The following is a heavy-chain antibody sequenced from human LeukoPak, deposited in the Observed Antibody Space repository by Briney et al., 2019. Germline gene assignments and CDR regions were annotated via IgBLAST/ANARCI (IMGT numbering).Heavy chain of an antibody. J-gene: IGHJ4*02. D-gene: IGHD3-3*01. CDR1: GYTFTGYY. CDR2: INPNSGGT. CDR3: ATTRGITIFGVVSQLFGY. V-gene: IGHV1-2*02. Sequence: ASVKVSCKASGYTFTGYYMHWVRQAPGQGLEWMGWINPNSGGTNYAQKFQGRATMTRDTSISTAYMELSRLRSDDTAVYYCATTRGITIFGVVSQLFGYWGQGTLVTVSS.